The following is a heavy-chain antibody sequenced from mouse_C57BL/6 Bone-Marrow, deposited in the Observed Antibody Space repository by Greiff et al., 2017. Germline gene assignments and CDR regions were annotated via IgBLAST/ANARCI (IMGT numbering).Heavy chain of an antibody. D-gene: IGHD1-1*01. CDR3: ARSLIYYYGSSYAWFAY. CDR2: ILPGSGST. J-gene: IGHJ3*01. V-gene: IGHV1-9*01. Sequence: QVQLQQSGAELMKPGASVKLSCKATGYTFTGYWIEWVKQRRGHGLEWIGEILPGSGSTNYNEKFKGKATFTADTSSNTAYMQLSSLTTEDSAIYYCARSLIYYYGSSYAWFAYWGQGTLVTVSA. CDR1: GYTFTGYW.